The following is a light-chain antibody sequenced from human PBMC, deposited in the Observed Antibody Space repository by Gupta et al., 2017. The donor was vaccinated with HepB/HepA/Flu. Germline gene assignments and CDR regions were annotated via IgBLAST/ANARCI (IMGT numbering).Light chain of an antibody. J-gene: IGKJ1*01. CDR3: QQYYSTWWR. V-gene: IGKV4-1*01. CDR1: QSVLYSSNNKNY. Sequence: DIVMTQSPDSLAVSLGERATINCKSSQSVLYSSNNKNYLAWYQQKPGQPPKLLIYWASTRESGVPDRFSRSGSGTDFTLTISSLQAEDVAVYYCQQYYSTWWRFAQGSKVGIK. CDR2: WAS.